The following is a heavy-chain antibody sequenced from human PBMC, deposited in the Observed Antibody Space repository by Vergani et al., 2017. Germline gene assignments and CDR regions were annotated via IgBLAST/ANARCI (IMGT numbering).Heavy chain of an antibody. Sequence: QVRLVESGGGVVQPGRSLRLSCAASGCSFTYYGMHWVRQPPGKGLAWVAGIRWTSGSIGHADSVKGRFTISRDNYKNTLYLQMNTLRAADTAVYYCARSGCGARGVCHMAYFYYMDVWGQGTAVTVSS. CDR2: IRWTSGSI. V-gene: IGHV3-NL1*01. CDR3: ARSGCGARGVCHMAYFYYMDV. D-gene: IGHD2-21*01. J-gene: IGHJ6*03. CDR1: GCSFTYYG.